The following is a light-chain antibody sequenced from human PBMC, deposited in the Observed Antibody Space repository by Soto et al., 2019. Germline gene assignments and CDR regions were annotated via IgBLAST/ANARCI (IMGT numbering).Light chain of an antibody. V-gene: IGKV1-5*03. J-gene: IGKJ5*01. CDR1: QSISSW. Sequence: DIQMTQSPSSLSASVGDRVTITCRGSQSISSWLAWYQQKPGNPHKLLIYKAYSLESGVQPRFSGSGSGTEFTLTIRSLQPDDFATYYCQQYNSYSITFGQGTRLEIK. CDR3: QQYNSYSIT. CDR2: KAY.